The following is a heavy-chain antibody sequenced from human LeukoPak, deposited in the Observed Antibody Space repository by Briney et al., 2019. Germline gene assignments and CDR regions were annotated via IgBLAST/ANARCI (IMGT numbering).Heavy chain of an antibody. Sequence: ASVKVSCKASGYTFTSYDINWVRQATGQGLEWMGWMNPNSGNTGYAQKFQGRVTMTRNTSISTAYMELSSLRSEDTAVYYCARGLFDIAVVPADHNDAFDIWGQGTMVTVSS. CDR3: ARGLFDIAVVPADHNDAFDI. V-gene: IGHV1-8*01. D-gene: IGHD2-2*01. CDR2: MNPNSGNT. J-gene: IGHJ3*02. CDR1: GYTFTSYD.